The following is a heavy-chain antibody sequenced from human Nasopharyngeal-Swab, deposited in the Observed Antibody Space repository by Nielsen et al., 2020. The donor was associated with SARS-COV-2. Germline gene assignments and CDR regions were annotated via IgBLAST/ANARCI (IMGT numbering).Heavy chain of an antibody. CDR2: IYYSGST. V-gene: IGHV4-31*02. Sequence: VRQMPGKGLEWIGYIYYSGSTYYNPSLKSRVTISVDTSKNQFSLKLSSVTAADTAVYYCARALGCSSTSCYAAWFDPWGQGTLVTVSS. J-gene: IGHJ5*02. CDR3: ARALGCSSTSCYAAWFDP. D-gene: IGHD2-2*01.